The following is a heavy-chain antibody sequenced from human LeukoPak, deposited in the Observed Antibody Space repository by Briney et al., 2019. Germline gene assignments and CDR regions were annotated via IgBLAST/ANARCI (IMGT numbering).Heavy chain of an antibody. CDR3: ARDPKVRGSYSAY. CDR1: GFTFSSYA. D-gene: IGHD3-10*01. CDR2: ISYDGSNK. J-gene: IGHJ4*02. Sequence: GGSLRLSCAASGFTFSSYAMHWVRQAPGKGLEWVAVISYDGSNKYYADSVKGRFTISRDNSKNTLYLQMNSLRAEDTAVYYCARDPKVRGSYSAYWGQGTLVTVSS. V-gene: IGHV3-30*04.